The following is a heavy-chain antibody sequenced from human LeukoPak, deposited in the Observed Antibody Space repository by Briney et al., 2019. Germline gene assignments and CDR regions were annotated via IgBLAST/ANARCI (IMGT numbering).Heavy chain of an antibody. J-gene: IGHJ4*02. D-gene: IGHD3-3*01. CDR3: ARDSSGPSEDFRSGMGIDY. Sequence: GGSLRLSCAASGFTFSSYGMHWVRQAPGKGLEWVAVIWYDGSNKYYADSVKDRFTISRDNSKNTLYLQMNSLRAEDTAVYYCARDSSGPSEDFRSGMGIDYWGQGTLVTVSS. CDR2: IWYDGSNK. V-gene: IGHV3-33*01. CDR1: GFTFSSYG.